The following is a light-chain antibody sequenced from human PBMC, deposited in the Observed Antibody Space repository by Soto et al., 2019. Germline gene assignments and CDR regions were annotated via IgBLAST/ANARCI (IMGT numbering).Light chain of an antibody. V-gene: IGKV3-15*01. CDR3: HQSNDWWT. CDR2: GAS. CDR1: QGVSSW. J-gene: IGKJ1*01. Sequence: EIVMTQSPGTLSMSPGERVTLPCRASQGVSSWLAWYQQKPGQAPRLLIYGASTRATGIPARFSGSGSGTEFTLTISSLQSEDFAVYYCHQSNDWWTFGQGTKVDIK.